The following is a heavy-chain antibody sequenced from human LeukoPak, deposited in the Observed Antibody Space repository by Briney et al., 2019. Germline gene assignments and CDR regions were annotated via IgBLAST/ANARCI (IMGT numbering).Heavy chain of an antibody. V-gene: IGHV3-20*04. CDR2: TNWDGGRT. CDR3: ARDGLRRPPTPYCGGDCPLDY. CDR1: GFTFDDYA. Sequence: GGSLRLSCAASGFTFDDYAMSWVRHTPGKGLEWVSGTNWDGGRTGYADSVKGRFTISRDNAKNSLYLQMNSLRVEDTAMYYCARDGLRRPPTPYCGGDCPLDYWGQGTLVSVSS. D-gene: IGHD2-21*02. J-gene: IGHJ4*02.